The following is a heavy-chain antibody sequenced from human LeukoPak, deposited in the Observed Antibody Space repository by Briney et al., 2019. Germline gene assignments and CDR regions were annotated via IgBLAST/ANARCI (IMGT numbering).Heavy chain of an antibody. CDR1: GYTFTGSY. V-gene: IGHV1-2*02. Sequence: ASVKVSCKASGYTFTGSYMHWVRQAPGQGLEWMGWINPNSGGTNYAQKFQGRVTMTRDTSISTAYMELSRLRSDDTAVYYCARVRDSSSWPLYNWFDPWGQGTLVTVSS. J-gene: IGHJ5*02. CDR3: ARVRDSSSWPLYNWFDP. CDR2: INPNSGGT. D-gene: IGHD6-13*01.